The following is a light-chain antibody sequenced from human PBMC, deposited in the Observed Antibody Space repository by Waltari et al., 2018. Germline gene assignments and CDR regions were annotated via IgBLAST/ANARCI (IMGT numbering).Light chain of an antibody. Sequence: QSVRTQPPSAPGTPGQRVTISCSGRSSNIGSNTVHWYQQLPGTAPKPLIYSNNQRPSGVPDRFSGSKSGTSASLAISGLQSEDEADYYCAAWDDSLNGPVFGGGTKLTVL. V-gene: IGLV1-44*01. J-gene: IGLJ3*02. CDR3: AAWDDSLNGPV. CDR1: SSNIGSNT. CDR2: SNN.